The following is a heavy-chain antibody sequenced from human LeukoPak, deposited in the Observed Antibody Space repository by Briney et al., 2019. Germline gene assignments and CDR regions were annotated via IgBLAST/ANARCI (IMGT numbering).Heavy chain of an antibody. CDR2: INPNSGGT. CDR1: GYTFAGYY. V-gene: IGHV1-2*02. CDR3: ARGPIVVVPAADFHFDY. Sequence: GASVKVSFKASGYTFAGYYMHWVRQPPGQGLEWMGWINPNSGGTNYAQKFQGRVTMTRDTSISTAYMELSRLRSDDTAVYYCARGPIVVVPAADFHFDYWGQGTLVTVSS. J-gene: IGHJ4*02. D-gene: IGHD2-2*01.